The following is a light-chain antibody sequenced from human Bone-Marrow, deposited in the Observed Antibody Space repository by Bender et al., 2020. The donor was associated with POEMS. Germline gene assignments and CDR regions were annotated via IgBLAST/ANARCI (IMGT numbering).Light chain of an antibody. CDR1: SADIGTYKL. CDR3: SSYTGSDSVL. V-gene: IGLV2-14*02. CDR2: EVT. Sequence: QSALTQPASVSGSPGQSITISCTGTSADIGTYKLVSWYQLRPGKAPKLIIYEVTKRPSGVPDRLSGSKSGSTASLTVSGLKAEDEADYYCSSYTGSDSVLFGGGTKLTVL. J-gene: IGLJ2*01.